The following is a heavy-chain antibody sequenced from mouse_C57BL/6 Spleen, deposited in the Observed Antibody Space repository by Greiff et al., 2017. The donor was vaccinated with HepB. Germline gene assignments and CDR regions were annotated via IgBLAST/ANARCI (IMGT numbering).Heavy chain of an antibody. Sequence: EVQLQQSGPELVKPGASVKMSCKASGYTFTDYNMHWVKQSHGKSLEWIGYINPNNGGTSYNQKFKGKATLTVNKSSSTAYMELRSLTSEDSAVYYCARGYDDGSSRAWFAYWGQGTLVTVSA. CDR1: GYTFTDYN. CDR2: INPNNGGT. V-gene: IGHV1-22*01. D-gene: IGHD1-1*01. CDR3: ARGYDDGSSRAWFAY. J-gene: IGHJ3*01.